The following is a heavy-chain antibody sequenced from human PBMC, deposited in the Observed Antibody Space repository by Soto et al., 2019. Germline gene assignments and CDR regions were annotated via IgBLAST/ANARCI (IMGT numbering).Heavy chain of an antibody. CDR3: ARVTGTAIAARGAFDM. CDR2: IYYSGST. Sequence: SETLSLTCTVSGGSISSYYRSWILQPLGKGLEWLGYIYYSGSTTYNPSLKSRVTISVATSKNQFSLKLSSVTAADTAVYYCARVTGTAIAARGAFDMWGQGTMVTVSS. V-gene: IGHV4-59*01. CDR1: GGSISSYY. D-gene: IGHD6-6*01. J-gene: IGHJ3*02.